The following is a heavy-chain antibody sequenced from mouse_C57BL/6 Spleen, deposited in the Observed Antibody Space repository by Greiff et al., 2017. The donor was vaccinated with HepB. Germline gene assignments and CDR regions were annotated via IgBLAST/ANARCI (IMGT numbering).Heavy chain of an antibody. CDR2: IWSGGST. CDR3: ARKGVYYDYEGYAMDY. J-gene: IGHJ4*01. Sequence: VKLQESGPGLVQPSQSLSITCTVSGFSLTSYGVHWVRQSPGKGLEWLGVIWSGGSTDYNAAFISRLSISKDNSKSQVFFKMNSLQADDTAIYYCARKGVYYDYEGYAMDYWGQGTSVTVSS. CDR1: GFSLTSYG. D-gene: IGHD2-4*01. V-gene: IGHV2-2*01.